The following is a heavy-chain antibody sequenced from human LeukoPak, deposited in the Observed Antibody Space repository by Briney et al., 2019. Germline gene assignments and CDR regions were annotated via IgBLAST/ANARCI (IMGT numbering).Heavy chain of an antibody. J-gene: IGHJ6*01. D-gene: IGHD2/OR15-2a*01. CDR2: TSYDGGES. CDR1: GFMFSSYG. Sequence: PGRSLRLSCVASGFMFSSYGMHWVCQAPGKGLEWAAVTSYDGGESYYADSVKGRFTISRDNSENTLYLQMSSLRVEDTAVYYCAKMTKMNFYHYAMDVGGQGTTVTVSS. V-gene: IGHV3-30*18. CDR3: AKMTKMNFYHYAMDV.